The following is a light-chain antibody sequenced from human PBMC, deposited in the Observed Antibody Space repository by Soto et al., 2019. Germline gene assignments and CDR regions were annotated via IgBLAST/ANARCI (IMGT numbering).Light chain of an antibody. V-gene: IGKV3-20*01. J-gene: IGKJ1*01. Sequence: VLTQSPGTLSLSTGEGATLSCRASESVSSLAWYQQKPGQAPRLLIYGASTRATGIPDRFSGSGSGTDFTLTISRLEPEHFAVYYCQYYGGSPRTFGRGTKVDIK. CDR2: GAS. CDR1: ESVSS. CDR3: QYYGGSPRT.